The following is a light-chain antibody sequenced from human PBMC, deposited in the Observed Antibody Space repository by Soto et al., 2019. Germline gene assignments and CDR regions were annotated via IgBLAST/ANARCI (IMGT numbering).Light chain of an antibody. Sequence: DIQMTQSPSSLSASLGDSVTITCQASHDISNYLNWYQHKPGKAPKLLIYDVSNFEAGVPSRFSGSGSGTDFVFTISNLQPEDIATYYCQQYDNLLLTFGGGTKVEIK. CDR3: QQYDNLLLT. J-gene: IGKJ4*01. CDR2: DVS. V-gene: IGKV1-33*01. CDR1: HDISNY.